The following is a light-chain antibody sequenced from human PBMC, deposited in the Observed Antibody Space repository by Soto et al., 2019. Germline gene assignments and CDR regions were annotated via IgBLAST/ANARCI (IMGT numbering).Light chain of an antibody. CDR3: QQYFRPWT. Sequence: DIVMTQSPDSLAVSLGERATINCKSSQSVLYSSNNKNYLAWYQQKPGQHPKLLIYWASTRESGVPDRFSGSGSGTDFTLTISSLQAEDVAFYYCQQYFRPWTFGQGTKVEIK. CDR2: WAS. J-gene: IGKJ1*01. V-gene: IGKV4-1*01. CDR1: QSVLYSSNNKNY.